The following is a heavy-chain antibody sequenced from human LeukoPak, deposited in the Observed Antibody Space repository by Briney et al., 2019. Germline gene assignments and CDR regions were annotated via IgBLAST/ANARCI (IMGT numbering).Heavy chain of an antibody. CDR1: GFTFSDYY. J-gene: IGHJ4*02. Sequence: GGSLRLSCAASGFTFSDYYMTWIRQAPGKGLEWVSSISRSGDTMYYADSVRGRFTMSRDNAKNSLYLQMNSLRAEDTALYYCTIQMTMIVVVPYFDYWGQGTLVTVSS. CDR2: ISRSGDTM. V-gene: IGHV3-11*04. CDR3: TIQMTMIVVVPYFDY. D-gene: IGHD3-22*01.